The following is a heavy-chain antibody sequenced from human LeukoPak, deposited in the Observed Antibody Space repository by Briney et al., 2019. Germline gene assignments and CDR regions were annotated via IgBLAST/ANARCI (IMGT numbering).Heavy chain of an antibody. CDR1: GYTFTSYG. CDR2: ISAYNGNT. CDR3: ARANPICSGGSCYYYYYYMDV. D-gene: IGHD2-15*01. J-gene: IGHJ6*03. Sequence: GASVKVSCKASGYTFTSYGISWVRQAPGQGLEWMGWISAYNGNTNYAQKLQGRVTMTTDTSTSTAYMELRSLRSDDTAVYYCARANPICSGGSCYYYYYYMDVWGKGTTVAVSS. V-gene: IGHV1-18*01.